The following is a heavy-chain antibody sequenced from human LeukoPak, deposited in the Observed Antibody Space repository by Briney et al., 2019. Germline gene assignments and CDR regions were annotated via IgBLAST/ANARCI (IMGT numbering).Heavy chain of an antibody. CDR2: IHISGNT. D-gene: IGHD4-23*01. Sequence: PSETLSLTCTVSGGSISSSYWNWIRQPAGKGLEWIGRIHISGNTNYNPSLKSRLTMSVDTSKNQFSLGLSSVTAADTAVYYCARGTVALDPWGQGTLVIVSS. V-gene: IGHV4-4*07. CDR1: GGSISSSY. J-gene: IGHJ5*02. CDR3: ARGTVALDP.